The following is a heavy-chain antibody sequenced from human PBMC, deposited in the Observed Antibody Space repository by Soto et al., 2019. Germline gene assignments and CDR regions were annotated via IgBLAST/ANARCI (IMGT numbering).Heavy chain of an antibody. V-gene: IGHV1-69*01. D-gene: IGHD3-10*01. CDR2: IIPLFGTP. CDR3: ARDRDDYGSGNYYNRIDF. Sequence: QVQLVQSGAEVKKPGSSVKVSCKASGGIFSTYAISWLRQAPGQGLEWMGGIIPLFGTPNYAQRFQGRVTITADESTSTGYRELSRLRSEDTAVYYCARDRDDYGSGNYYNRIDFWGQGNLVTVSS. CDR1: GGIFSTYA. J-gene: IGHJ4*02.